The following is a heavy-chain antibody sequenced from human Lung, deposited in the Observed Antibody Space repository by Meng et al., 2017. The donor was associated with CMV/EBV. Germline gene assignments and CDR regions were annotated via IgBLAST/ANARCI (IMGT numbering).Heavy chain of an antibody. Sequence: LTXXGSGLSFNRHSLNWVRQTPGKGLEWVSRISGTSDYTWYADSVKGRFTISRDNARSSLYLQMNSLRPEDTAVYYCASWNDIDDYMYSFDYWGQGVLVTVSS. D-gene: IGHD1-1*01. J-gene: IGHJ4*02. V-gene: IGHV3-21*06. CDR1: GLSFNRHS. CDR2: ISGTSDYT. CDR3: ASWNDIDDYMYSFDY.